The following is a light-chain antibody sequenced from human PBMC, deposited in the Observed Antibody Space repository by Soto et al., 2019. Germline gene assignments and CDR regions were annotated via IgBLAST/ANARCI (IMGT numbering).Light chain of an antibody. CDR1: SGHSSYI. Sequence: QSVLTQSSSASASLGSSVKLTCTLSSGHSSYIIAWHQQQPGKAPRYLMNLEDSGSYNKGSGVPDRFSGSRSGADRYLALHNGQFEDEDDYYCETWDSNTRVFGGGTKLTVL. V-gene: IGLV4-60*02. CDR2: LEDSGSY. J-gene: IGLJ3*02. CDR3: ETWDSNTRV.